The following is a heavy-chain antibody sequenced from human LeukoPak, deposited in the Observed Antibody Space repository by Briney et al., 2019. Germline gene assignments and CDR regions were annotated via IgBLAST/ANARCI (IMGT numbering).Heavy chain of an antibody. V-gene: IGHV3-23*01. CDR2: VSGSGGDK. CDR1: GFTFSSYP. Sequence: GGSLRLSCAASGFTFSSYPMNWVRQAPGKGLEWVSGVSGSGGDKYSADSLKGRFTISRDNSKNTLYLQTHSLRAEDTALYYCATSSGWYPKYFDYWGQGTLVTVSS. CDR3: ATSSGWYPKYFDY. J-gene: IGHJ4*02. D-gene: IGHD6-19*01.